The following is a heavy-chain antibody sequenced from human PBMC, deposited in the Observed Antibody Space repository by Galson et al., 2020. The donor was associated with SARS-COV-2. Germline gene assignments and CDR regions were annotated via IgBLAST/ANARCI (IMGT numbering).Heavy chain of an antibody. D-gene: IGHD6-13*01. V-gene: IGHV4-34*01. J-gene: IGHJ6*02. Sequence: SETLSLTCAVYGGSFSGYYWSWIRQPPGKGLEWIGEINHSGSTNYNPSLKSRVTISVDTSKNQFSLKLSSVTAADTAVYYCARGPRRGQYQLPQRHSSWYGSGMDVWGQGTTVTVSS. CDR3: ARGPRRGQYQLPQRHSSWYGSGMDV. CDR2: INHSGST. CDR1: GGSFSGYY.